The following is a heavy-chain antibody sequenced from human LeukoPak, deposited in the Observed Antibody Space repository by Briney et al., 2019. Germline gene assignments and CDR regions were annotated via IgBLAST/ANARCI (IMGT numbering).Heavy chain of an antibody. V-gene: IGHV4-4*07. CDR1: GCTISEYY. D-gene: IGHD2-8*01. CDR3: ARGRVCSNGVCPYYYYYYMDV. Sequence: SETLSLTCTVSGCTISEYYWSWIRQPAGKGLEWIGRISTSGNTDYDSSLRSRVTISVDKSQNQFSLNLSSVTAADTAVYYCARGRVCSNGVCPYYYYYYMDVWGKGTTVTVSS. CDR2: ISTSGNT. J-gene: IGHJ6*03.